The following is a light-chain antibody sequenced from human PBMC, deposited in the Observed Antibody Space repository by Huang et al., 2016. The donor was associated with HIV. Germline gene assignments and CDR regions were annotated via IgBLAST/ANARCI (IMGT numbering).Light chain of an antibody. J-gene: IGKJ1*01. V-gene: IGKV4-1*01. Sequence: DIIMTQSPDSLAVSLGERATLNCRSSQSVYSSSTSKDYMAWFQQKPGQPPRLLLFWESTREAVVPDRFSGSGSGTHFTLTIANLEAEDAAIYYCQQYYSSPQTFGQGTRVEVK. CDR3: QQYYSSPQT. CDR2: WES. CDR1: QSVYSSSTSKDY.